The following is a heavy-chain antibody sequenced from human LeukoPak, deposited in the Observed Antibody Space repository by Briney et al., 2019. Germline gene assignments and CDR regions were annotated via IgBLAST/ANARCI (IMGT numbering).Heavy chain of an antibody. CDR1: GFSFDDYA. Sequence: SGGSLRLSCEASGFSFDDYAMHWVRQAPGKGLEWVSGINWNTNSIKYADSVKGRFTISRDNAKNSLYLQMNSLRAEDTAFYYCAKGSSGWSTDAFDIWGQGTMVAVSS. CDR2: INWNTNSI. V-gene: IGHV3-9*01. J-gene: IGHJ3*02. CDR3: AKGSSGWSTDAFDI. D-gene: IGHD6-19*01.